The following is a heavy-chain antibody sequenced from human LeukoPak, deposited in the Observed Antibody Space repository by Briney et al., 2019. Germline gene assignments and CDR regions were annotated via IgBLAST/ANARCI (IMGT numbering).Heavy chain of an antibody. Sequence: PSETLSLTCTVSGGSISSSSYYWGWIRQPPGKGLEWIGSIYYSGSTYYNPSLKSRVTISVDTSKNQFSLKLSSVTAADTAVYYCARQLVRTMIVVVMRTHAFDIWGQGTMVAVSS. CDR2: IYYSGST. J-gene: IGHJ3*02. D-gene: IGHD3-22*01. CDR3: ARQLVRTMIVVVMRTHAFDI. V-gene: IGHV4-39*01. CDR1: GGSISSSSYY.